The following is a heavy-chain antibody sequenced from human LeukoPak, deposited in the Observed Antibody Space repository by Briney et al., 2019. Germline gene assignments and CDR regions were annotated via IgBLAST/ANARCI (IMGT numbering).Heavy chain of an antibody. CDR1: GGSIISYY. CDR2: IYYSGST. J-gene: IGHJ4*02. D-gene: IGHD6-19*01. Sequence: SEPLSLTCTVSGGSIISYYWSWIRQPPGKGLEWIGYIYYSGSTNYNPSLKSRVTISVDTPKNQFSLKLSSVTAADTAVYYCARDRAGWYIDYWGQGTLVTVSS. CDR3: ARDRAGWYIDY. V-gene: IGHV4-59*01.